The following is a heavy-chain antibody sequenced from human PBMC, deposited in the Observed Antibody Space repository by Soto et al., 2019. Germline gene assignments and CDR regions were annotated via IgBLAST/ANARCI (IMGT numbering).Heavy chain of an antibody. CDR3: ARDTYDSSGYQIDY. CDR1: GYTFTSYG. CDR2: ISAYNGNI. D-gene: IGHD3-22*01. V-gene: IGHV1-18*01. J-gene: IGHJ4*02. Sequence: GASVKVSCKVSGYTFTSYGISWVRQAPGQGLEWMGWISAYNGNINYAQKLQGRVTMTTDTSTSTAYMELRSLRSDDTAGYYCARDTYDSSGYQIDYWGQGTLVTVSS.